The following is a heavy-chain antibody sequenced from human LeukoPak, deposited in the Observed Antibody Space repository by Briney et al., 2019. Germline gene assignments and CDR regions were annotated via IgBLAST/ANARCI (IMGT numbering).Heavy chain of an antibody. CDR2: ISGNGIST. D-gene: IGHD4-17*01. CDR1: GFNFTYA. CDR3: AKGARGSTVTTVDY. J-gene: IGHJ4*02. V-gene: IGHV3-23*01. Sequence: PGGSLRFSCAASGFNFTYAMSWVRQAPGKGLEWVSGISGNGISTYYADSVKGRFTISRDNFRNTLYMQMNSLRAEDTAVYYCAKGARGSTVTTVDYWGQGTLVTVSS.